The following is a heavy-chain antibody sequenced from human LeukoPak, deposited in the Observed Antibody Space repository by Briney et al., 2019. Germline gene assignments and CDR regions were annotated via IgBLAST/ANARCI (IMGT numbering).Heavy chain of an antibody. CDR3: VKLSSGSGSSFGFDS. CDR1: GFTFGSYA. D-gene: IGHD6-13*01. Sequence: GGSLRLSCAASGFTFGSYAMSWVRQTPGKSLEWVSIISNGGVTTYYADSVRGRFTISRDNSKDLLYLQMDSLRAEDTAVYYCVKLSSGSGSSFGFDSWGLGTLVTVSS. CDR2: ISNGGVTT. J-gene: IGHJ4*02. V-gene: IGHV3-23*01.